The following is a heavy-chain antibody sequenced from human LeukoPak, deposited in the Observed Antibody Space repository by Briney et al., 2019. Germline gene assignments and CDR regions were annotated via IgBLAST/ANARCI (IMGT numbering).Heavy chain of an antibody. CDR1: GFTFSSYG. V-gene: IGHV3-21*01. Sequence: PGGSLRLSCAASGFTFSSYGMNWVRQAPGKGLEWVSSISSSSSYIYYADSVKGRFTISRDNAKNSLYLQMDSLRAEDTAVYYCASGVRYSGSYIDYWGQGTLVTVSS. J-gene: IGHJ4*02. D-gene: IGHD1-26*01. CDR3: ASGVRYSGSYIDY. CDR2: ISSSSSYI.